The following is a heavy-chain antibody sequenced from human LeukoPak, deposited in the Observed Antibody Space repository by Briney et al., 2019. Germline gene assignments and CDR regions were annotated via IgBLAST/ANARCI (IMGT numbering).Heavy chain of an antibody. D-gene: IGHD3-9*01. J-gene: IGHJ4*02. CDR2: MNPNSGNT. Sequence: ASVKVSCKASGYTFTSYDINWVRQAPGQGLEWMGWMNPNSGNTGYAQKFQGRVTMTRNTSISTAYMELSSLRSEDTAVYYCARLIRPLRYFDWLSLDYWGQGTLVTVSS. CDR3: ARLIRPLRYFDWLSLDY. V-gene: IGHV1-8*02. CDR1: GYTFTSYD.